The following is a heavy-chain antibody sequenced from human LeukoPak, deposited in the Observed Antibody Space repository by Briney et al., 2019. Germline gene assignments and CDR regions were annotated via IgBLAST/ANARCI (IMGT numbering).Heavy chain of an antibody. CDR1: GGSISSGSYY. CDR3: AREPDLLLWPFGAFDI. D-gene: IGHD3-10*01. J-gene: IGHJ3*02. Sequence: SETLSLTCTVSGGSISSGSYYWSWIRQPAGKGLKWIGRIYTSGSTNYNPSLKSRVTISVDTSKNQFSLKLSSVTAADTAVYYCAREPDLLLWPFGAFDIWGQGTMVTVSS. V-gene: IGHV4-61*02. CDR2: IYTSGST.